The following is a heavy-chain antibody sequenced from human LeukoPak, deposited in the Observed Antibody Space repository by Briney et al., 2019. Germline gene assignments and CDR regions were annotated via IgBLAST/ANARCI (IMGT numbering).Heavy chain of an antibody. CDR1: GFMFSIYY. CDR3: ARGGYGHNMDV. CDR2: IKNAGIDT. V-gene: IGHV3-74*01. Sequence: GGSLRLSCVGSGFMFSIYYMYWVRQAPGKGLVWVSRIKNAGIDTIYADSVKGRFIVSRDNAKNTVYLQMSSLRAEDTAVYYCARGGYGHNMDVWGEGTTVTVSS. J-gene: IGHJ6*03. D-gene: IGHD3-10*01.